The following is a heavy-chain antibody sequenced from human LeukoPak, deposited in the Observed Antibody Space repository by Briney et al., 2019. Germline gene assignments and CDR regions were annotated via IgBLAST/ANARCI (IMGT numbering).Heavy chain of an antibody. CDR2: INADNGNT. D-gene: IGHD5-24*01. J-gene: IGHJ4*02. CDR3: ARGWTEMATSHFDY. V-gene: IGHV1-3*01. Sequence: ASVKVSCTASGYTFTSYAMHWVRQAPGQRLEWMGWINADNGNTKYSQKFQGRVTITRDTSASTAYMELSSLRSEDTAVYYCARGWTEMATSHFDYWGQGTLVTVSS. CDR1: GYTFTSYA.